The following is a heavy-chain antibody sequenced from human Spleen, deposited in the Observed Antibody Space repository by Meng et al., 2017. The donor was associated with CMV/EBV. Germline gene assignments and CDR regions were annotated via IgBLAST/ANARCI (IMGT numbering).Heavy chain of an antibody. Sequence: GGSLRLSCAASGFTFSSYAMRWVRQAPGKGLEWVSSISSSSSYIYYADSVKGRFTISRDNAKNSLYLQMNSLRAEDTAVYYCARLPLGYCSSITCYKFDYWGQGTLVTVSS. V-gene: IGHV3-21*01. CDR2: ISSSSSYI. CDR3: ARLPLGYCSSITCYKFDY. CDR1: GFTFSSYA. J-gene: IGHJ4*02. D-gene: IGHD2-2*02.